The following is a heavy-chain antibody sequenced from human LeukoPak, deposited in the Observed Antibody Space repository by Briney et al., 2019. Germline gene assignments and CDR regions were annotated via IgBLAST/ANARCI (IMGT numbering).Heavy chain of an antibody. J-gene: IGHJ6*02. V-gene: IGHV3-30*18. CDR1: GFTFSNYG. CDR3: AKLRELVTYYYYYGLDV. Sequence: GGSLRLSCAASGFTFSNYGMHWVRQAPGKGLEWVALISYDGVNKYYADSVKGRFTISRDNSKNTLYQRMNSLRVEDTALYYCAKLRELVTYYYYYGLDVWGQGTTVTVSS. D-gene: IGHD1-1*01. CDR2: ISYDGVNK.